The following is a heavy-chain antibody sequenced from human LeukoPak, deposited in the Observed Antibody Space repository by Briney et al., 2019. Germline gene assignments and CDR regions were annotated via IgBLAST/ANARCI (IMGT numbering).Heavy chain of an antibody. CDR2: IYYSGST. CDR3: ARGAISGSQEIDY. J-gene: IGHJ4*02. V-gene: IGHV4-59*12. CDR1: GGSISSYY. Sequence: SETLSLTCAVYGGSISSYYWSWIRQPPGKGLEWIGNIYYSGSTNYNPSLKSRVTISVDTSKNQLSLELTSVTAADTAVYYCARGAISGSQEIDYWGQGTLVTVSS. D-gene: IGHD1-26*01.